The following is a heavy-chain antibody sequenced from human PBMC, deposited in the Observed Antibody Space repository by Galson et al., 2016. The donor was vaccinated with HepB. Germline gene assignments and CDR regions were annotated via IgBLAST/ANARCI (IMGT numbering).Heavy chain of an antibody. CDR2: IDHSGNS. CDR3: ARHRRLQYYYYFGLDI. D-gene: IGHD5-12*01. J-gene: IGHJ6*02. Sequence: SETLSLTCGVYGESFSGSFWTWIRQSPGKGLEWIGEIDHSGNSIYNPSLKSRVTISLDTSKNHFSLRLNSVTAADTAVYHCARHRRLQYYYYFGLDIWGQGTTVTVSS. CDR1: GESFSGSF. V-gene: IGHV4-34*01.